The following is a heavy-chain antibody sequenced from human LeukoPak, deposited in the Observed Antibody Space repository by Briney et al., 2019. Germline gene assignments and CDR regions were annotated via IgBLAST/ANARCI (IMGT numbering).Heavy chain of an antibody. CDR3: ASLRRDSSGWYYFDY. CDR2: IWYDGSTK. J-gene: IGHJ4*02. D-gene: IGHD6-19*01. CDR1: GFTFSDYA. Sequence: PGGSLRLSCAASGFTFSDYAMHWVRQAPGKGLEWVAVIWYDGSTKYYADSVKGRFTISRDNSKNALFLQMNSLRAEDTAVYYCASLRRDSSGWYYFDYWGQGTLVTVSS. V-gene: IGHV3-33*08.